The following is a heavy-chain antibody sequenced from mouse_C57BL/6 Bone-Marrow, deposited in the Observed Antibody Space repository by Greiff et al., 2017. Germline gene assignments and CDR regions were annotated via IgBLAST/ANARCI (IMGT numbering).Heavy chain of an antibody. CDR2: IYPYNGVS. Sequence: EVQLQQSGPELVKPGASVKISCKASGYSFTGYYMHWVKQSHGNILDWIGYIYPYNGVSSYNQKFKGKATLTVDKSSSTAYMQLSSLTSEDSAVYYCARYLITTVVHWYFDVWGTGTTVTVSS. V-gene: IGHV1-31*01. CDR3: ARYLITTVVHWYFDV. D-gene: IGHD1-1*01. J-gene: IGHJ1*03. CDR1: GYSFTGYY.